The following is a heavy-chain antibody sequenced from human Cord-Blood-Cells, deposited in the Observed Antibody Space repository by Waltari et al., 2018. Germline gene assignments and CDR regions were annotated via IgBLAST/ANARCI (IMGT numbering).Heavy chain of an antibody. CDR1: GFTFSSYS. CDR2: ISSSRSYI. J-gene: IGHJ6*02. Sequence: EVQLVESGGGLVKPGGSLRLSCAASGFTFSSYSMNWVRQAPGKGLEWVSSISSSRSYIYYADSVKGRFTISRDNAKNSLYLQMNSLRAEDTAVYYCARDVGTVTSYYYYGMDVWGQGTTVTVSS. D-gene: IGHD4-4*01. CDR3: ARDVGTVTSYYYYGMDV. V-gene: IGHV3-21*01.